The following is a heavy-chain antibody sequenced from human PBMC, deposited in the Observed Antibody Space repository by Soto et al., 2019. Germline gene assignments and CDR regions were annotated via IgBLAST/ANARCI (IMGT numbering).Heavy chain of an antibody. CDR2: ISNSGGT. V-gene: IGHV4-30-4*01. D-gene: IGHD5-18*01. Sequence: TLSLTCTVSGGSVTSDEDYWTWIRQSPGKGLEWIGYISNSGGTGYNPSLKTRLSMSVDRSKNQFTLRLTSVTAADTAVYFCATESGSTYGYFDHWGQGTQVTVSS. CDR1: GGSVTSDEDY. CDR3: ATESGSTYGYFDH. J-gene: IGHJ4*02.